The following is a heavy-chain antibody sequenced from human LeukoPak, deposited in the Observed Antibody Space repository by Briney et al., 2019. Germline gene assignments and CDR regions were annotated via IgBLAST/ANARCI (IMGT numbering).Heavy chain of an antibody. CDR3: AKDRLLWFGELLPPYYFDY. J-gene: IGHJ4*02. CDR2: IRYDGSNK. V-gene: IGHV3-30*02. CDR1: GFTFISYG. D-gene: IGHD3-10*01. Sequence: PGGSLRLSCAASGFTFISYGMHWVRQAPGKGLEWVAFIRYDGSNKYYADSVKGRFTISRDNSKNTLYLQMNSLRAEDTAVYYCAKDRLLWFGELLPPYYFDYWGQGTLVTVSS.